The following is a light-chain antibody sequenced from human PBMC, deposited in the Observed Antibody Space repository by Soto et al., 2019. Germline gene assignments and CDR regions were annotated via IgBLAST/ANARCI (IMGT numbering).Light chain of an antibody. V-gene: IGKV3-11*01. CDR1: QSVGSY. CDR2: ETS. Sequence: EIVLTQSPATLSLSPGERATLSCRASQSVGSYLAWYQQKPGQPPRLLIYETSNRATGIPARFSGSGSGTDFTLTISSLEPEDFAVYYCQQRFIWLTFGGGTKVDIK. CDR3: QQRFIWLT. J-gene: IGKJ4*01.